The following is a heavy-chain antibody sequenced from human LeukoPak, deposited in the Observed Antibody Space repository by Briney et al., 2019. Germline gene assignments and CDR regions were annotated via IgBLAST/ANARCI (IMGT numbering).Heavy chain of an antibody. V-gene: IGHV3-23*01. CDR3: AKAAAAPGFDF. CDR2: ISGSGGST. CDR1: GFTFSDYF. D-gene: IGHD6-13*01. J-gene: IGHJ4*02. Sequence: SGGSLRLSCAASGFTFSDYFMNWVRQTPGKGLEWVSSISGSGGSTYYADSVKGRFTISRDNSKNTLYLQMNSLRAEDTALYYCAKAAAAPGFDFWGQGTLVTVSS.